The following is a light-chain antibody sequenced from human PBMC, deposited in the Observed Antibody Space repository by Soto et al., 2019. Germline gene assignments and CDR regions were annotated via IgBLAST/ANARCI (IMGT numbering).Light chain of an antibody. J-gene: IGKJ4*01. V-gene: IGKV1-12*01. CDR2: AAS. Sequence: DIQMTQSPSSVSASVGDRVTITCRASQDISSWLAWYQQKPGKAPKLLISAASSLQSGVPRRFSGSGSGPDFTLIISSLQPEDFATYFCQQGDSFPFTFGGGTKVEIK. CDR1: QDISSW. CDR3: QQGDSFPFT.